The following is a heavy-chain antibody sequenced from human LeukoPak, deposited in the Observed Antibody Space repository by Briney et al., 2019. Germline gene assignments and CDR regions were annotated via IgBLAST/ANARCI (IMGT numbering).Heavy chain of an antibody. CDR3: ARGYSYGWWYFDY. Sequence: GGSLRLSCAASGFTFSSYWMHWVRQAPGKGLVWVSRINSDGSSTSYADSVKGRFTISRDNAKNTLYLQMNSLRAEDTAVYYCARGYSYGWWYFDYWGQGTLVTVSS. CDR1: GFTFSSYW. CDR2: INSDGSST. V-gene: IGHV3-74*01. J-gene: IGHJ4*02. D-gene: IGHD5-18*01.